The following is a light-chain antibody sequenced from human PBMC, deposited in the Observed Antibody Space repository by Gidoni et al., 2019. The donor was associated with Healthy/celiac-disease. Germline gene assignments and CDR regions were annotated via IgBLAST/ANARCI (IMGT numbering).Light chain of an antibody. CDR2: DTS. CDR1: QSVSSY. Sequence: EIVLTQSPVTLSLSTGQRATLSCRASQSVSSYLAWYQQKPGQAPRLLIYDTSNRATGIPARFSGSGSGTDFTLTISSLEPEDFAVYYCQQRSNWPCGFGQGTKLEIK. V-gene: IGKV3-11*01. CDR3: QQRSNWPCG. J-gene: IGKJ2*04.